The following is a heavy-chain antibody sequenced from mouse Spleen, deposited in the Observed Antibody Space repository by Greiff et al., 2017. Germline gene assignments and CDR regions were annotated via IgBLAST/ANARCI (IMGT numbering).Heavy chain of an antibody. CDR1: GYTFTEYT. V-gene: IGHV1-62-2*01. Sequence: QVHVKQSGAELVKPGASVKLSCKASGYTFTEYTIHWVKQRSGQGLEWIGWFYPGSGSIKYNEKFKDKATLTADKSSSTVYMELSRLTSEDSAVYFCARHEYTTARYWYFDVWGAGTTVTVSS. CDR2: FYPGSGSI. CDR3: ARHEYTTARYWYFDV. J-gene: IGHJ1*01. D-gene: IGHD1-2*01.